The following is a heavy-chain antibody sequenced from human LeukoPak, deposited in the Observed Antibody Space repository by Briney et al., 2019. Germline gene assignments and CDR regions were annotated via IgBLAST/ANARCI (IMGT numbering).Heavy chain of an antibody. J-gene: IGHJ4*02. V-gene: IGHV4-31*03. D-gene: IGHD3-16*02. Sequence: SETLSLTCTVSGGSISSGGYYWSWIRQHPGKGLEWIGYFYYSGSTYYYPSLKSRVTISVDKSNNQFSLTLSSVTAADTAVYYCATGVTVIVVVEHFDFCCQGTLVPVSS. CDR3: ATGVTVIVVVEHFDF. CDR1: GGSISSGGYY. CDR2: FYYSGST.